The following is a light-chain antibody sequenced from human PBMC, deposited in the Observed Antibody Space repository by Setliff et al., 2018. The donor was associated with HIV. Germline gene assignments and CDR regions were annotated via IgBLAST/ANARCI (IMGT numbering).Light chain of an antibody. J-gene: IGLJ1*01. V-gene: IGLV2-14*03. CDR3: SPYTSSTPLYV. Sequence: QSVLTQPASVSGSPGQSITISCTGTSSDVGGYNFVSWYQKHPGKAPKLIIYDATYRPSGVSDRFSGSKSGNTASLTISGLQAEDEADYYCSPYTSSTPLYVFGTGTKVTVL. CDR2: DAT. CDR1: SSDVGGYNF.